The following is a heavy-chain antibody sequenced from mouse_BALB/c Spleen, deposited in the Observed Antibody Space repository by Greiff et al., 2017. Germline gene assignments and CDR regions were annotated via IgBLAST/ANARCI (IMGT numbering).Heavy chain of an antibody. CDR3: TRGDYGNVFAY. D-gene: IGHD2-1*01. CDR1: GYTFTSYW. CDR2: IYPGNSDT. V-gene: IGHV1-5*01. J-gene: IGHJ3*01. Sequence: EVQLQQSGTVLARPGASVKMSCKASGYTFTSYWMHWVKQRPGQGLEWIGAIYPGNSDTSSNQKFKGKAKLTAVTSTSTAYMELSSLTNEDSAVYYCTRGDYGNVFAYWGQGTLVTVSA.